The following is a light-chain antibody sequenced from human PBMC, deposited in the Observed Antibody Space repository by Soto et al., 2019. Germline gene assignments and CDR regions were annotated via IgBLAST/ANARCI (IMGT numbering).Light chain of an antibody. CDR2: EVS. J-gene: IGLJ2*01. CDR3: SSYTSSSTRPV. Sequence: QSALTQPASVSGSPGQSITISCTGTSSDVGGYNYVSWYQQHPGKAPKLMIYEVSNRPSGVSNRFSGSKSGNTASLTISGLQAEDEVDYYCSSYTSSSTRPVFGGGTKLTVL. CDR1: SSDVGGYNY. V-gene: IGLV2-14*01.